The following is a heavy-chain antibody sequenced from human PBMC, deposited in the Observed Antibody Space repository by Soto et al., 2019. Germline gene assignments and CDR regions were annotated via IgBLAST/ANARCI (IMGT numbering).Heavy chain of an antibody. D-gene: IGHD1-7*01. J-gene: IGHJ3*02. Sequence: EASVKVSSKASGYTFTSYAMHGVRQAPGQRLEWMGWINAGNGNTKYSQKFQGRVTITRDTSASTAYMELSSLRSEDTAVYYCAKGTGTRPVDAFDIWGQGTMVTVSS. CDR1: GYTFTSYA. CDR2: INAGNGNT. V-gene: IGHV1-3*01. CDR3: AKGTGTRPVDAFDI.